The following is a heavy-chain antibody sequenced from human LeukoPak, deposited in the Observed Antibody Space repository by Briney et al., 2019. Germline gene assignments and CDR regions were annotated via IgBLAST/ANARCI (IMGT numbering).Heavy chain of an antibody. J-gene: IGHJ4*02. CDR1: GFTFDDYA. V-gene: IGHV3-9*01. Sequence: GGSLRLSCAASGFTFDDYAMHWVRQAPGKGLEWVSGISWNSGSIGYADSVKGRFTISRDNAENSLYLQMNSLRAEDTALYYCAKDKSPYSSSWYDYWGQGTLVTVSS. D-gene: IGHD6-13*01. CDR3: AKDKSPYSSSWYDY. CDR2: ISWNSGSI.